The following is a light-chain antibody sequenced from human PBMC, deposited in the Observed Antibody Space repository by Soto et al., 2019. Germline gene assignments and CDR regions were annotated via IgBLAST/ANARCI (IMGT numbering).Light chain of an antibody. CDR1: QVISSY. CDR3: QQLSSYPRT. V-gene: IGKV1-9*01. Sequence: SQLTQAPCSLSASVFERVDITCRASQVISSYLAWYQQKPGKAPKLLIYDASTLQSGVPSRFSGSGSGTDFTLTISSLQPEDFATYFCQQLSSYPRTFGQGTKVDIK. J-gene: IGKJ1*01. CDR2: DAS.